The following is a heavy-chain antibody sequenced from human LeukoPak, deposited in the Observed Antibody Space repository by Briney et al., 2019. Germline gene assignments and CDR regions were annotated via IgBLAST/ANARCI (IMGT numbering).Heavy chain of an antibody. CDR3: ARVRVGSGSSHAADAFDI. D-gene: IGHD1-26*01. V-gene: IGHV3-74*01. CDR2: IYNDGSST. J-gene: IGHJ3*02. Sequence: PGGSLRLSCAASGFTFGSYWMHWVRHAPGKGLVWVSRIYNDGSSTSYADSVKGRFTISRDNAKSTLYLQMNSLRAEDTAVYYCARVRVGSGSSHAADAFDIWGQGTMVTVSS. CDR1: GFTFGSYW.